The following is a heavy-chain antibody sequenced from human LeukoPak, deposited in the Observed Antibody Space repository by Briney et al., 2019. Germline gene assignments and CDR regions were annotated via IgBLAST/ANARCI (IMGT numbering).Heavy chain of an antibody. CDR3: ARVVNYDILTGPPDY. CDR1: GFTFSSYA. Sequence: GGSLRLSCAASGFTFSSYAMHWVRQAPGKGLEWVAVIWYDGSNKYYADSVKGRFTISRDNSKNTLYLQMNSLRAEDTAVYYCARVVNYDILTGPPDYWGQGTLVTVSS. CDR2: IWYDGSNK. V-gene: IGHV3-33*08. J-gene: IGHJ4*02. D-gene: IGHD3-9*01.